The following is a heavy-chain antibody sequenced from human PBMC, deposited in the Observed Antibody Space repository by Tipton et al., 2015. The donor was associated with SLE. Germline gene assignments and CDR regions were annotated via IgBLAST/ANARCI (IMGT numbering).Heavy chain of an antibody. D-gene: IGHD3-10*01. V-gene: IGHV4-38-2*01. CDR2: VYRDGRT. J-gene: IGHJ6*02. CDR1: NFDISASYY. Sequence: GLVKPSETLSLTCSVSNFDISASYYWGWVRQTPGNGLAWLGSVYRDGRTFYNPSLKSRLTISIDTSKNQFSLRLHSVTAADTAVYYCARNSFGSGSLPDFYFYGMDVWGQGTMVTVSS. CDR3: ARNSFGSGSLPDFYFYGMDV.